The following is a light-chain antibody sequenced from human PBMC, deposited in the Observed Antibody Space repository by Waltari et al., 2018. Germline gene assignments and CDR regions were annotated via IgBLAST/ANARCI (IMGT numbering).Light chain of an antibody. CDR1: SSDVGSYNL. CDR3: CSYSGSSTFEV. V-gene: IGLV2-23*03. J-gene: IGLJ2*01. Sequence: QSALTQPASVSGSPGQSITISCTGTSSDVGSYNLVSWYQQHPGKAPKLMIYEGSKRPSWVSNRCSCAKSGNTASLRISALQAEDEADYYCCSYSGSSTFEVFGGGTKLTVL. CDR2: EGS.